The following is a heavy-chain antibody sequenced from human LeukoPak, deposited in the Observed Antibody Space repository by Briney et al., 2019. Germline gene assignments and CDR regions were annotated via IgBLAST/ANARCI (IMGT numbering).Heavy chain of an antibody. CDR1: GFTFSSYS. D-gene: IGHD4-17*01. J-gene: IGHJ4*02. V-gene: IGHV3-48*04. CDR2: ISSSGSTI. CDR3: ARQGYGDNDYFDY. Sequence: GGSLRLSCAASGFTFSSYSMNWVRQAPGKGLEWVSYISSSGSTIYYADSVKGRFTISRDNAKNSLYLQMNSLRAEDTAVYYCARQGYGDNDYFDYWGQGTLVTVSS.